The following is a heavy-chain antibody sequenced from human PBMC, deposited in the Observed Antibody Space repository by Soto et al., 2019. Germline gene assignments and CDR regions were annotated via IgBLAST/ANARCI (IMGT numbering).Heavy chain of an antibody. V-gene: IGHV4-59*01. CDR1: GGSISSFY. CDR3: ARVLGEYCSGGSCYSHTGRYYYGMDV. J-gene: IGHJ6*02. Sequence: SETPSLTCTVSGGSISSFYWSLIRQPPGKGLEWIGYIYYSGSTNYNPSLKSRVTISVDTSKNQFSLKLSSVTAADTAVYYCARVLGEYCSGGSCYSHTGRYYYGMDVWGQGITVTVSS. CDR2: IYYSGST. D-gene: IGHD2-15*01.